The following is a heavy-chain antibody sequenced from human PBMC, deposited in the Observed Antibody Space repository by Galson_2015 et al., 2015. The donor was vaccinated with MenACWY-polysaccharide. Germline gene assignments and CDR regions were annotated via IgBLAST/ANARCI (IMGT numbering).Heavy chain of an antibody. V-gene: IGHV4-59*01. Sequence: ETLSLTCTVSGGSISSYYWGWIRQSPGKGLEWIGYMHTSERSNYNPSLRSRVTISVDTSKNEFSLNLSSVTAADTAVYYCVAELFQAPFGWFDPWGQGAQVIVSS. J-gene: IGHJ5*02. D-gene: IGHD3-16*01. CDR2: MHTSERS. CDR1: GGSISSYY. CDR3: VAELFQAPFGWFDP.